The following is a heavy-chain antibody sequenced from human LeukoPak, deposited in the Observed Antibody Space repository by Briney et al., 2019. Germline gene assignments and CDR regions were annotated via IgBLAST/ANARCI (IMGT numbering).Heavy chain of an antibody. J-gene: IGHJ4*02. CDR3: ARDSYGDANFDS. D-gene: IGHD4-17*01. Sequence: QTGGSLRLSCAASGFTFSSYGMSWVRQAPGKGLEWVSAISGSGATTYYAASVKGRFTISRDISKNAVYLQMNSLRAEDTAVYYCARDSYGDANFDSWGQGTLVTVSS. V-gene: IGHV3-23*01. CDR2: ISGSGATT. CDR1: GFTFSSYG.